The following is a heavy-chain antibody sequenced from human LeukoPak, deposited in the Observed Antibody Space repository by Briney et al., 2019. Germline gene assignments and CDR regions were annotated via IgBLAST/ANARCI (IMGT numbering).Heavy chain of an antibody. D-gene: IGHD5-18*01. CDR3: ARASHSYIDY. Sequence: SETLSLTCAVLGGSFSGHYWSWIRQPPGKGLEWIGEINHSGSINYNSSLKSRVTISVDTSKNQFSLKLSSVTAADTAVYYCARASHSYIDYWGQGTLVTVSS. J-gene: IGHJ4*02. CDR2: INHSGSI. V-gene: IGHV4-34*01. CDR1: GGSFSGHY.